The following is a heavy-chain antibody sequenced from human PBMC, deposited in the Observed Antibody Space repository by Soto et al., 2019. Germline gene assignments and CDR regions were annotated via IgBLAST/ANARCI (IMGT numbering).Heavy chain of an antibody. CDR2: IYPGDSDT. CDR3: ARQNFWSGHLNGLDY. Sequence: GESLKISCKGSGYSFTSYWIGWVRQMPGKGLEWMGIIYPGDSDTRYSPSFQGQVTISADKSISTAYLQWSSLKASDTAMYYCARQNFWSGHLNGLDYWGQGTLVTVSS. CDR1: GYSFTSYW. D-gene: IGHD3-3*01. J-gene: IGHJ4*02. V-gene: IGHV5-51*01.